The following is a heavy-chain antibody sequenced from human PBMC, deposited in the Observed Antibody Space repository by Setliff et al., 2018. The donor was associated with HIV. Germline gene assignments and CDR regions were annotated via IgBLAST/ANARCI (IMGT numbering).Heavy chain of an antibody. D-gene: IGHD5-18*01. CDR3: ASGYNYAYSDY. J-gene: IGHJ4*01. CDR2: IYTSEST. Sequence: SETLSLTCTVSGGSISSGSYYWSWIRQPAGKGLEWIGRIYTSESTKYNPSLKSRVTISVDTSKNQLSLKLRSVTAADTAVYYCASGYNYAYSDYWGQGTLVTVSS. CDR1: GGSISSGSYY. V-gene: IGHV4-61*02.